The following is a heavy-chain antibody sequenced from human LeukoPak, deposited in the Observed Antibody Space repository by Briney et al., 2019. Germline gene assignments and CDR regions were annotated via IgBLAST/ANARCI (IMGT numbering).Heavy chain of an antibody. Sequence: ASVKVSCKASGYTFTSYGISWVRQAPGQGLEWMGWISAYNGNTNYAQKLQGRVTMTTDTSTSTAYMELRSLRSDDTAVYYCARILITTSPTNWFDPWGQGTLVTVSS. J-gene: IGHJ5*02. CDR2: ISAYNGNT. CDR1: GYTFTSYG. CDR3: ARILITTSPTNWFDP. D-gene: IGHD4-17*01. V-gene: IGHV1-18*01.